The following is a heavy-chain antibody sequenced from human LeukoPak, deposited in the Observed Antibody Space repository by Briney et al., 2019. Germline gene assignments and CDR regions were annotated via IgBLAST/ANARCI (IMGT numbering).Heavy chain of an antibody. CDR1: GYTFTGYY. CDR2: INPSGGST. J-gene: IGHJ4*02. Sequence: ASVTVSCKASGYTFTGYYMHWVRQAPGQGLEWMGIINPSGGSTSYAQKFQGRVTMTRDTSTSTVYMELSSLRSEDTAVYYCARVSSGDTAMVAFDYWGQGTLVTVSS. V-gene: IGHV1-46*01. D-gene: IGHD5-18*01. CDR3: ARVSSGDTAMVAFDY.